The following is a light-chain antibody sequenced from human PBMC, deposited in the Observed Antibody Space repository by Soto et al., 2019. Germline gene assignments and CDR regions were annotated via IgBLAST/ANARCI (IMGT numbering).Light chain of an antibody. J-gene: IGLJ2*01. Sequence: QLVLTQSPSASASLGASVRLTCTLSSGHSSYAIAWHQKQPGKSPRYLMDLKNDGSHTKGDGIPDRFSGSSSGAERSLIISSLQYEDEADYYCQTWGTGFQVFGGGTQLTVL. CDR1: SGHSSYA. CDR2: LKNDGSH. V-gene: IGLV4-69*01. CDR3: QTWGTGFQV.